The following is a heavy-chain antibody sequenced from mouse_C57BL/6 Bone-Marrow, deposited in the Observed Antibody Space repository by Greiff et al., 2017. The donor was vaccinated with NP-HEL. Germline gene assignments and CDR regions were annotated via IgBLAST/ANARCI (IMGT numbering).Heavy chain of an antibody. Sequence: EVQRVESGGGLVKPGASLKLSCAASGFTFSDYGMHWVRQAPEKGLEWVAYISSGSSTINYADKVKGRFTISRDNATNTLFLQMTRLRSEDTAMYYCARGYYYGSSDPFAYWGQGTLVTVSA. CDR3: ARGYYYGSSDPFAY. J-gene: IGHJ3*01. CDR2: ISSGSSTI. CDR1: GFTFSDYG. D-gene: IGHD1-1*01. V-gene: IGHV5-17*01.